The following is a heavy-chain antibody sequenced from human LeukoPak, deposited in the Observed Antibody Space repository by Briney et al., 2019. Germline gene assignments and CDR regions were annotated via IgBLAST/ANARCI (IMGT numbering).Heavy chain of an antibody. D-gene: IGHD2-2*02. CDR2: INPNSGGT. Sequence: ASVKVSCKASGYTFTGYYMHWVRQAPGQGLEWMGWINPNSGGTNYAQKFQGGVTMTRDTSISTAYMELSRLRSDDTAVYYCARGSRVGYQLLYERVNEGNWFDPWGQGTLVTVSS. J-gene: IGHJ5*02. CDR3: ARGSRVGYQLLYERVNEGNWFDP. V-gene: IGHV1-2*02. CDR1: GYTFTGYY.